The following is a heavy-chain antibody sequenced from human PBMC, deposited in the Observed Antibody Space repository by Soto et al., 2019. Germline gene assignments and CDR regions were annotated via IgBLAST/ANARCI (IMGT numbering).Heavy chain of an antibody. V-gene: IGHV3-11*06. D-gene: IGHD4-17*01. CDR1: GFTFNDYY. CDR3: ARGGTTVTDF. Sequence: QVQLVESGGGLVKPGGSLRLSCVASGFTFNDYYMSWIRQAPGKGLEWVSYISSSSGYTNYADSVKGRFTISRDNARNSLYLQMNSLRAEDTAVYYCARGGTTVTDFWGQGTLVNVSS. J-gene: IGHJ4*02. CDR2: ISSSSGYT.